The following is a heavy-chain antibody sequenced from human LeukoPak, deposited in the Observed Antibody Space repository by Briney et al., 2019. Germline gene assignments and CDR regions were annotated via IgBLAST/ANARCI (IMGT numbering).Heavy chain of an antibody. CDR2: ISDDGTNK. D-gene: IGHD3-22*01. Sequence: GGSLRLSCAASGFTFSSFTIYWVRQTPGKGLEWVAVISDDGTNKYYAESVKGRFTISRDNSKNTVFLQMNSLRPEDTAVYYCARDDDRPDNGLDYWGQGTLVTVSS. CDR1: GFTFSSFT. J-gene: IGHJ4*02. CDR3: ARDDDRPDNGLDY. V-gene: IGHV3-30-3*01.